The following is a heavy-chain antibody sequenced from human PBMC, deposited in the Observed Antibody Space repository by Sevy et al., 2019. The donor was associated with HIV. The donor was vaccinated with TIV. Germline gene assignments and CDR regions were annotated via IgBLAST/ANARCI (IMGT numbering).Heavy chain of an antibody. V-gene: IGHV3-48*01. CDR1: GFTFSSYS. J-gene: IGHJ6*02. CDR2: MNSITSTI. D-gene: IGHD2-2*01. Sequence: GGSLRLSCVGSGFTFSSYSMNWVRQAPGKGLEWLSYMNSITSTIYYADSVKGRFTISRDNAKNSVSLQMHSLRAEDTAVYYCARNGGYADYGMDVWGHGTTVTVS. CDR3: ARNGGYADYGMDV.